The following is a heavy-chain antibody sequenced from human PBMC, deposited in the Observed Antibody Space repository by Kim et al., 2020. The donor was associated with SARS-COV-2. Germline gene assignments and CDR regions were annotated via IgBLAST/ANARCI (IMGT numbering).Heavy chain of an antibody. Sequence: SETLSLTCTVSGGSISSYYWSWIRQPPGKGLEWIGYIYYSGSTNYNPSLKSRVTISVETSKNQFSLKLSSVTAADTAVYYCARDTPHLFSYYGMDVWGQGTTVPVSS. J-gene: IGHJ6*02. V-gene: IGHV4-59*13. CDR3: ARDTPHLFSYYGMDV. CDR1: GGSISSYY. CDR2: IYYSGST.